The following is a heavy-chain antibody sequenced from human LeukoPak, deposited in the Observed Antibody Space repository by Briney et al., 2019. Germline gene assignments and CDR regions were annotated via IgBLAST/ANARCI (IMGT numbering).Heavy chain of an antibody. D-gene: IGHD3-22*01. J-gene: IGHJ4*02. CDR2: INPKIADT. V-gene: IGHV1-2*02. CDR1: GYTFNDFY. CDR3: ARSHPYDNRNPHIDH. Sequence: ASVKVSCKASGYTFNDFYVHWVRQAPGQGLEWMGWINPKIADTIYAQSVRGRVTMTRDTSITTAYLELSSLRSDDTAVYYCARSHPYDNRNPHIDHWGQGTLITVSS.